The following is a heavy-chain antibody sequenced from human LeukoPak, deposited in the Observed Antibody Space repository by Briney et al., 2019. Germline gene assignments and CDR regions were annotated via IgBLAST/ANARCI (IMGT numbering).Heavy chain of an antibody. V-gene: IGHV1-18*04. Sequence: ASVKVSCKGSGYTFDRYGVSWMRQAPGQGLEWMGWISTYNGSTIYAQKFQGRVTMTTDTSTNTAYMDLRSLRSDDTAVYYCARADDSSGWYSYYYYYMDVWGKGTTVTVSS. CDR2: ISTYNGST. D-gene: IGHD6-19*01. CDR1: GYTFDRYG. CDR3: ARADDSSGWYSYYYYYMDV. J-gene: IGHJ6*03.